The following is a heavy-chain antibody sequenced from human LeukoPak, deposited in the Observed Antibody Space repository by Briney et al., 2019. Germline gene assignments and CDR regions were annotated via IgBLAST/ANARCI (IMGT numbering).Heavy chain of an antibody. J-gene: IGHJ4*02. D-gene: IGHD4-23*01. Sequence: GGSLRLSCAASGFTFNNYAMSWVRQAPGKGLEWVSAISGSGGSTFYADSVKGRFTISRDNSKNTLYLQMNSLRAEDTAIYYCAKDQGQAVVPRRFDYWGQGTLVTVSS. V-gene: IGHV3-23*01. CDR1: GFTFNNYA. CDR2: ISGSGGST. CDR3: AKDQGQAVVPRRFDY.